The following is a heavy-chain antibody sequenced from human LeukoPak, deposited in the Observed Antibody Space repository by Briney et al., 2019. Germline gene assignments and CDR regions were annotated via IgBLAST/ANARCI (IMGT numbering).Heavy chain of an antibody. CDR1: GFTFSSYA. CDR2: ISGSGGGT. Sequence: PGGSLRLSCAASGFTFSSYAMSWVRQAPGKGLEWVSAISGSGGGTYYADSVKGRFTISRDNSKNTLYLQMNSLRAEDTAVYYCAKAGSGWPRWGDYWGQGTLVTVSS. CDR3: AKAGSGWPRWGDY. V-gene: IGHV3-23*01. J-gene: IGHJ4*02. D-gene: IGHD6-19*01.